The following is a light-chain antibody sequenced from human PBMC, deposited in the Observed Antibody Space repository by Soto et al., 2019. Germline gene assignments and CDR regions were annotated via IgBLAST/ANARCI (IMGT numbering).Light chain of an antibody. V-gene: IGKV3-11*01. Sequence: EIVLAQSPATLSFSPGEIATLSCRASQSVSSYLAWYQQKPGQAPRLLIYDASNRATGIPARFSGSGSGTDFTLTISSLEPEDFAVYYCHQRKSWPRTFGQGTKVDIK. CDR3: HQRKSWPRT. CDR1: QSVSSY. CDR2: DAS. J-gene: IGKJ1*01.